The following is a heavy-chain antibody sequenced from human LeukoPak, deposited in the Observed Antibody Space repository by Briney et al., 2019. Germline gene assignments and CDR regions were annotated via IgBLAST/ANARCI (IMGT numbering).Heavy chain of an antibody. V-gene: IGHV3-23*01. J-gene: IGHJ4*02. D-gene: IGHD1-26*01. CDR1: GFTFSSYA. CDR2: ISRSDGTT. CDR3: AKRKIYSGSYHAFDY. Sequence: PGGSLRLSCAGSGFTFSSYAMTWVRQAPGTGLEWVSSISRSDGTTYYADSVKGRFTISRDNSKNTLFLQMNSLRAEDTAVYYCAKRKIYSGSYHAFDYWGQGTLVTVSS.